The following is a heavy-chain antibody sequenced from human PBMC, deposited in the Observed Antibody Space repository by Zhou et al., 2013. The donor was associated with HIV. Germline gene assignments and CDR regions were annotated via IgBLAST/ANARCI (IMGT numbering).Heavy chain of an antibody. V-gene: IGHV1-69*05. CDR1: GGTFSSYA. CDR3: ARESGVSAALENLGYYHYYMDV. D-gene: IGHD2-2*01. Sequence: QVQLVQSGAEVKKPGSSVKVSCKASGGTFSSYAISWVRQAPGQGLEWMGGIIPIFGTANYAQKFQGRVTITTDESTSTAYMELSSLRSEDTAVYYCARESGVSAALENLGYYHYYMDVWGKGTTVTGLL. J-gene: IGHJ6*03. CDR2: IIPIFGTA.